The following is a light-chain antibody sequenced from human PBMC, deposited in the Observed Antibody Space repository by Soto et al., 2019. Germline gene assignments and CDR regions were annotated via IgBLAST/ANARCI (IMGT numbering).Light chain of an antibody. Sequence: QSALIQPASVSGSPGQSITISCTGTSSDVGGYNFVSWYQQHPGKAPKLMIYDVSNRPSGVSNRFSGSKSGNTASLTISGLQAEDEADYSCSSYTTSNTLVFGGGTKLTVL. CDR1: SSDVGGYNF. J-gene: IGLJ3*02. V-gene: IGLV2-14*01. CDR3: SSYTTSNTLV. CDR2: DVS.